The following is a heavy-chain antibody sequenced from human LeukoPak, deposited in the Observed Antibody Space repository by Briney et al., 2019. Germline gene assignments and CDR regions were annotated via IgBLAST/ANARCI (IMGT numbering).Heavy chain of an antibody. D-gene: IGHD1-26*01. CDR1: GYTFTGYY. CDR3: ARVKSGSYLNYYYYMDV. Sequence: ASVKVSCKASGYTFTGYYMHWVRQAPGQGLEWMGWLNPNSGGTNYAQKFQGRVTMTRDTSISTAYMELSRLRSDDTAVYYCARVKSGSYLNYYYYMDVWGKGTTVTVSS. J-gene: IGHJ6*03. CDR2: LNPNSGGT. V-gene: IGHV1-2*02.